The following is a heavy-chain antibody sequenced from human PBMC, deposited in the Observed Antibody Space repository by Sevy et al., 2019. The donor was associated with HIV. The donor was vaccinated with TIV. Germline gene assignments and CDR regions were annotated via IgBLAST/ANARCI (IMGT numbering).Heavy chain of an antibody. CDR1: GGSISSYY. CDR3: ARYVTMAAAGKVGDHAFDI. CDR2: IYYSGST. Sequence: SETLSLTCTVSGGSISSYYWSWIRQPPGKGLEWIGYIYYSGSTNYNPSLKSRVTISVDTSKNQFSLKLSSVTAADTAVYYCARYVTMAAAGKVGDHAFDIWGQGTMVTVSS. V-gene: IGHV4-59*01. D-gene: IGHD6-13*01. J-gene: IGHJ3*02.